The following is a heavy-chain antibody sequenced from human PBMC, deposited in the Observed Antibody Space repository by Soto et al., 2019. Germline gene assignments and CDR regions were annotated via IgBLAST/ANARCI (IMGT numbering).Heavy chain of an antibody. CDR3: ARDIYVFLADYYKAPPLYGMDV. CDR2: IWYDGSNK. J-gene: IGHJ6*02. V-gene: IGHV3-33*01. Sequence: GGSLRLSCAASGFTFSSYGMHWVRQAPGKGLEWVAVIWYDGSNKYYADSVKGRFTISRDNSKNTLYLQMNSLRAEDTAVYYCARDIYVFLADYYKAPPLYGMDVWGQGTTVTVSS. D-gene: IGHD3-9*01. CDR1: GFTFSSYG.